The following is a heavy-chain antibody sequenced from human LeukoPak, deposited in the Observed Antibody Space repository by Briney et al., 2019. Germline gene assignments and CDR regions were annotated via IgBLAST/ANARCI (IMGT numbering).Heavy chain of an antibody. CDR3: ARFRWNDYYYYGMDV. CDR1: GGSFSDYY. J-gene: IGHJ6*02. CDR2: IYYSGST. Sequence: KTSETLSLTCAVYGGSFSDYYWSWIRQPPGKGLEWIGYIYYSGSTNYNPSLKSRVTISVDTSKNQFSLKLSSVTAADTAVYYCARFRWNDYYYYGMDVWGQGTTVTVS. V-gene: IGHV4-59*01. D-gene: IGHD1-1*01.